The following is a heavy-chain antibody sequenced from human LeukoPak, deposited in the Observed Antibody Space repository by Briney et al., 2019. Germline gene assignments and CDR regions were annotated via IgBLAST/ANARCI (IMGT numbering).Heavy chain of an antibody. Sequence: PSETLSLTCTVSGGSISSGSYYWGWIRQPPGKGLEWVGSIYYSKSTNYNPSLKSRVTISVDTSKSQFSLTLSSVTAADTAVYSCARRHYDFWSGYYGQFDYWGQGTLVTVSS. CDR1: GGSISSGSYY. D-gene: IGHD3-3*01. CDR3: ARRHYDFWSGYYGQFDY. CDR2: IYYSKST. J-gene: IGHJ4*02. V-gene: IGHV4-39*01.